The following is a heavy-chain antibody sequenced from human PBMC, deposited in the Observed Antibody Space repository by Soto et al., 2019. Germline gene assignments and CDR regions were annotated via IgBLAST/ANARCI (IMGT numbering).Heavy chain of an antibody. V-gene: IGHV4-4*02. CDR3: ASRDPGTSVDY. J-gene: IGHJ4*02. Sequence: PSETLSLTCAVSGGSFTSNNWWTWVRQPPGQGLEWIGEIYRTGITNYSPSLKSRVTISLDKSENQFSLKVTSLTAADTAVYYCASRDPGTSVDYWGQGTLVTGSS. CDR2: IYRTGIT. CDR1: GGSFTSNNW. D-gene: IGHD1-7*01.